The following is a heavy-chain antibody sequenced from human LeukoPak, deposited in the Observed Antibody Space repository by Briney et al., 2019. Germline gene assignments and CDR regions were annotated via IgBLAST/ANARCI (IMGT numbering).Heavy chain of an antibody. V-gene: IGHV1-8*01. CDR2: MNPNSGNT. CDR1: GYTFTSYD. CDR3: ARLYCTNGVCYEDY. Sequence: ASVKVSCKASGYTFTSYDINWVRQAPGQGLEWMGWMNPNSGNTGYAQKFQGRVTMTRNTSISTAYMELSSLRSEDTAVYYCARLYCTNGVCYEDYWGQGTLVTVSS. D-gene: IGHD2-8*01. J-gene: IGHJ4*02.